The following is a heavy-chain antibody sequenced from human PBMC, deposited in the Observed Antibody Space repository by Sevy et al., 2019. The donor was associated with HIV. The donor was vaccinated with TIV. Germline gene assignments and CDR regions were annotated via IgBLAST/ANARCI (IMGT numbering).Heavy chain of an antibody. D-gene: IGHD5-18*01. Sequence: GGSLRLSCAASGFTFSSYWMHWVRQAPGKGLVWVSRINTDGSITTYADSVKGRFTISRDNAKNTLYLQMNSLRAEDTAVYDCAGDNVDTPMALYKMFDYWGQGTLVTVSS. J-gene: IGHJ4*02. CDR3: AGDNVDTPMALYKMFDY. V-gene: IGHV3-74*01. CDR1: GFTFSSYW. CDR2: INTDGSIT.